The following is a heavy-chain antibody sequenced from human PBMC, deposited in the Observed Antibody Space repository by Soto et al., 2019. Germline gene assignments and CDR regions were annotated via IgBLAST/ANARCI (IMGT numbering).Heavy chain of an antibody. J-gene: IGHJ5*02. Sequence: SETLSLTCTVSDDSMKTVDFYWSWIRQPPGKGLEWIGYIYDSGSTNYNPSLKSRVTMSVDTSKNQFSLNLSSVTAADTAVYYCAREHGFSYGLNYFDPWGQGTLVTVSS. V-gene: IGHV4-61*08. CDR2: IYDSGST. D-gene: IGHD5-18*01. CDR3: AREHGFSYGLNYFDP. CDR1: DDSMKTVDFY.